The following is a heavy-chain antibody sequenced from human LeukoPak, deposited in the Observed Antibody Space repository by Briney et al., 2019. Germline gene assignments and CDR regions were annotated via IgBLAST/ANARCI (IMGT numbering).Heavy chain of an antibody. D-gene: IGHD3-9*01. CDR1: GYSISSGYY. V-gene: IGHV4-38-2*02. CDR3: ARDLVQGYDILTGPYDY. J-gene: IGHJ4*02. Sequence: SETLSLTCAVSGYSISSGYYWGWIRQPPGKGLEWIGSIYHSGSTYYNPSLKSRVTISVDTSKNQFSLKPSSVTAADTAVYYCARDLVQGYDILTGPYDYWGQGTLVTVSS. CDR2: IYHSGST.